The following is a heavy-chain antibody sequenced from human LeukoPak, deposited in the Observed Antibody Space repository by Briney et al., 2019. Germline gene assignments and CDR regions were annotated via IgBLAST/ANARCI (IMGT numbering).Heavy chain of an antibody. V-gene: IGHV3-74*01. D-gene: IGHD2-15*01. CDR1: GFIFSRYW. J-gene: IGHJ4*02. CDR3: VRLLDSDY. Sequence: PGGSLRLSCVGSGFIFSRYWMHWVRQAPGKGLVWVSRINNDGSATEYADSVKGRFTISRDNAKNTLYLQMNSLRPEDTAVYYCVRLLDSDYWGQGTLVTVSS. CDR2: INNDGSAT.